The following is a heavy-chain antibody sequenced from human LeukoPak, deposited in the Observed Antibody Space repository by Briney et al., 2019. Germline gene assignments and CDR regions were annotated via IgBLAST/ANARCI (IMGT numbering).Heavy chain of an antibody. Sequence: HGESLKISCKGSGYSFTSYWIGWVRQMPGKGLEWMGIIYPGDSETRYSPSFQGQVTISVDKSISTAYLQWSSLKSSDTAMYYCARLSGRDFDFWGQGTLDTVSS. V-gene: IGHV5-51*01. D-gene: IGHD1-26*01. CDR2: IYPGDSET. CDR3: ARLSGRDFDF. CDR1: GYSFTSYW. J-gene: IGHJ4*02.